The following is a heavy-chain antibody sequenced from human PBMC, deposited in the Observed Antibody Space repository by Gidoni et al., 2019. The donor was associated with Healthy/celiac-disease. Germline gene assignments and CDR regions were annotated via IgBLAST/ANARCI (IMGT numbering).Heavy chain of an antibody. CDR2: IFYSGST. CDR3: ARQPSSGWSNRHFDF. J-gene: IGHJ4*02. CDR1: GGPIGGSSYY. Sequence: QLQLQESGLGLLKPSETLSLTCTVSGGPIGGSSYYWGWTRQPPGKGLEWIGSIFYSGSTYYNPSLKSRVTISVDTSKNQFSLKLSSVTAADTAVYYCARQPSSGWSNRHFDFWGQGTLVTVSS. V-gene: IGHV4-39*01. D-gene: IGHD6-19*01.